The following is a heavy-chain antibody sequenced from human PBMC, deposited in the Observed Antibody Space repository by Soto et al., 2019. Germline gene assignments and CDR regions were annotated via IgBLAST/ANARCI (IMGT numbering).Heavy chain of an antibody. CDR1: GGSISSYY. CDR2: IYYSGST. J-gene: IGHJ6*02. CDR3: ALCKYHHHGLDV. V-gene: IGHV4-59*01. Sequence: SETLSLTCTVSGGSISSYYWSWIRQPPGKGLEWIGYIYYSGSTNYNPSLKSRVTISVDTSKNRFSLKLSSVTAADTAVYYCALCKYHHHGLDVRAQGTTVTVSS.